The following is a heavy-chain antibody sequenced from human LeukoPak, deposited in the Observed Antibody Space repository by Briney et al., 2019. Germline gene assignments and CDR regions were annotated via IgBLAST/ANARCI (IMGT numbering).Heavy chain of an antibody. CDR3: AREGSATKYYFDY. V-gene: IGHV3-48*01. Sequence: GGSLRLSCVASGFTFSSYSMNWVRQAPGKGLEWVSYIRSSSTTIYYADSVKGRFTISRDNDKKSLYLRMNSLRAEDTAVYYCAREGSATKYYFDYWGQGTLVTVSS. CDR2: IRSSSTTI. CDR1: GFTFSSYS. J-gene: IGHJ4*02.